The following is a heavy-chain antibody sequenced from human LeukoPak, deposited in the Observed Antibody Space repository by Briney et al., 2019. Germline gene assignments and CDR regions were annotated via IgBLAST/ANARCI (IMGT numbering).Heavy chain of an antibody. CDR1: GGSISSGDYY. CDR3: ARADYDYVWGSYRYPPDY. Sequence: SETLSLTCTVSGGSISSGDYYWSWIRQPPGKGLEWIGYIYYSGSTYYNPSLKSRVTISVDTSKNRFSLKLSSVTAADTAVYYCARADYDYVWGSYRYPPDYWGQGTLVTVSS. CDR2: IYYSGST. D-gene: IGHD3-16*02. V-gene: IGHV4-30-4*01. J-gene: IGHJ4*02.